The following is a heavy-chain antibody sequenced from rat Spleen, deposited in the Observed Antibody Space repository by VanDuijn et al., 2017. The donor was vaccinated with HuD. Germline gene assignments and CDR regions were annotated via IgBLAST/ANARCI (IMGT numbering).Heavy chain of an antibody. J-gene: IGHJ3*01. CDR2: ISNTGDNT. D-gene: IGHD1-11*01. Sequence: EVQLVESGGGLVQPGRSLKLSCVASGFTFNNYWMTWIRQAPGKGLEWVASISNTGDNTYYPDSVRGRFTISRDNAKSTLHLQMDSLRSEDTATYYCSRNNYGGSSELGWFAYWGQGTLVTVSS. CDR1: GFTFNNYW. V-gene: IGHV5-31*01. CDR3: SRNNYGGSSELGWFAY.